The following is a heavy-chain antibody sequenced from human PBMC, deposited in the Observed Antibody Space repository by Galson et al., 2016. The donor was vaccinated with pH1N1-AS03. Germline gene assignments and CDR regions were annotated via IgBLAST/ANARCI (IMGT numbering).Heavy chain of an antibody. CDR1: GFSLRTSGMC. V-gene: IGHV2-70*11. CDR2: IDWNDNK. J-gene: IGHJ5*02. Sequence: PALVKPPQTLTLTCTFSGFSLRTSGMCVSWIRQPPGKALEWLARIDWNDNKYYSTSLKTRLTISKDTSKNQVVLTMTNMDPVDTATYYCARFHYGDYSGWFDPWGQGTLVIVSS. CDR3: ARFHYGDYSGWFDP. D-gene: IGHD4-17*01.